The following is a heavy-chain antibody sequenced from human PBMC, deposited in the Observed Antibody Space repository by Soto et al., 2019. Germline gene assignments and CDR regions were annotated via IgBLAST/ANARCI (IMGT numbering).Heavy chain of an antibody. CDR2: ISGSGGST. V-gene: IGHV3-23*01. Sequence: EVQLLESGGGLVQPGGSLRLSCAASGFTFSSYAMSWVRQAPGKGLEWVSAISGSGGSTYYADSVKGRFTISRDNSKNTLYLQMNSLSADDTAVYYCANLSTVFHWYFDLWGRGTLVTVSS. CDR1: GFTFSSYA. D-gene: IGHD1-26*01. J-gene: IGHJ2*01. CDR3: ANLSTVFHWYFDL.